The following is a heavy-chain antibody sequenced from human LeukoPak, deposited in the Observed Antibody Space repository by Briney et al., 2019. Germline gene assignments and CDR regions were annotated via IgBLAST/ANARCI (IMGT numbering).Heavy chain of an antibody. CDR1: GGFISSYY. CDR2: ITYGGRI. J-gene: IGHJ3*02. CDR3: ARLVDNVNSGDPDIFDI. D-gene: IGHD3-22*01. V-gene: IGHV4-59*01. Sequence: SETLTLCCIASGGFISSYYWSWIRQTPGRGLEWMAFITYGGRIWYNPSFQSRVSISLDTSKNHLSLQLRSVISADTAVYYCARLVDNVNSGDPDIFDIWGQGTMVKVS.